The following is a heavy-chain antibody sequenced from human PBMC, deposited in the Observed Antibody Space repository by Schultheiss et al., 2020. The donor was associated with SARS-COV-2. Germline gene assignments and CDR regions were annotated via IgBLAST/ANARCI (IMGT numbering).Heavy chain of an antibody. CDR3: TSHRAGTGMD. CDR1: GFTFSSYA. Sequence: GGSLRLSCAASGFTFSSYAMHWVRQAPGKGLEWVAVISYDGSNKYYADSVKGRFTISRDNSKNTLYLQMNSLRAEDTAVYYCTSHRAGTGMDWGQGTLVTVSS. J-gene: IGHJ4*02. V-gene: IGHV3-30*07. D-gene: IGHD1-1*01. CDR2: ISYDGSNK.